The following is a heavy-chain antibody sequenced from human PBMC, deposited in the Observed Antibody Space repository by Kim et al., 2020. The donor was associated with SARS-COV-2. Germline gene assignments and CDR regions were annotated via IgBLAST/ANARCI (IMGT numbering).Heavy chain of an antibody. CDR2: ISYDGSNK. Sequence: GGSLRLSCAASGFTFSSYAMHWVRQAPGKGLEWVAVISYDGSNKYYADSVKGRFTISRDNSKNTLYLQMNSLRAEDTAVYYCERGGGESDFWSGYTNPRSYYYSYMDDWGKGTTVTVSS. CDR1: GFTFSSYA. J-gene: IGHJ6*03. CDR3: ERGGGESDFWSGYTNPRSYYYSYMDD. D-gene: IGHD3-3*01. V-gene: IGHV3-30-3*01.